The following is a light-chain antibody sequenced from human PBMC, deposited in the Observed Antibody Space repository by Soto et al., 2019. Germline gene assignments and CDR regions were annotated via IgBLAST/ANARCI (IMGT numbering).Light chain of an antibody. V-gene: IGLV2-14*01. Sequence: QSVLTQPASVSGSPGQSITISCTGTTSDVGGYNYVSWYQQHPGKAPQLIIYEVTNPPSGVSNRFSGSKSGNTASRTISGLQAEDEADYCCTSYTSTSPLVVFGGGSKRTV. CDR2: EVT. CDR3: TSYTSTSPLVV. CDR1: TSDVGGYNY. J-gene: IGLJ3*02.